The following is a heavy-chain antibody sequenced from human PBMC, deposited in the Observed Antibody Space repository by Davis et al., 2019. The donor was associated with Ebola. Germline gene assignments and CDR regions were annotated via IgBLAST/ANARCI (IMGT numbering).Heavy chain of an antibody. CDR1: GGSINSDY. V-gene: IGHV4-59*01. CDR3: ARDHCSSTSCVGMDV. CDR2: MYYSGSA. Sequence: SETLSLTCNVSGGSINSDYWSWIRQPPGQGLEWIGNMYYSGSASYNPSLKSRVTISVGTSKTQISLKMTSVTPADTAVYYCARDHCSSTSCVGMDVWGKGTTVTVSS. J-gene: IGHJ6*04. D-gene: IGHD2-2*01.